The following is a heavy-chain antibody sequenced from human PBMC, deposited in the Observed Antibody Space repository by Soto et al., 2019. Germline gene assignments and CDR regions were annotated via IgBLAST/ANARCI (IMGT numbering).Heavy chain of an antibody. CDR2: IIPIFGTA. Sequence: SVKFSCKASGGTCSSYAISWVRQAPGQGLEWMGGIIPIFGTANYAQKFQGRVTITADESKNTLDLQMHGLRGEDMAVYYCARSVRSGSFPYYYYAMDVWGQGTTVTV. V-gene: IGHV1-69*13. CDR1: GGTCSSYA. CDR3: ARSVRSGSFPYYYYAMDV. J-gene: IGHJ6*02. D-gene: IGHD3-10*01.